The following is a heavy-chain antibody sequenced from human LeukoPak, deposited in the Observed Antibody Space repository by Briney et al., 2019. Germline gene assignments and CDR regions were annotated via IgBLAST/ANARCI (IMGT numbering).Heavy chain of an antibody. CDR1: GYSFNDYW. V-gene: IGHV5-51*01. D-gene: IGHD1-1*01. J-gene: IGHJ4*02. Sequence: RGESLKISCKGSGYSFNDYWIGWVRQMPGKGLEWMGLIYPGEFDIRYSPSFQGQVTITADKSISTAYLQWSSLKASDTAIYYCARGYSSVYWGQGTLVTVSS. CDR2: IYPGEFDI. CDR3: ARGYSSVY.